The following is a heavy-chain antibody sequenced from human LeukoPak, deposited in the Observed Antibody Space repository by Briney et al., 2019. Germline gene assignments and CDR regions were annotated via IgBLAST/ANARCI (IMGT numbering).Heavy chain of an antibody. CDR2: IYGSGST. CDR3: ARNIVATSGWFDP. D-gene: IGHD5-12*01. J-gene: IGHJ5*02. CDR1: GGSISTYY. V-gene: IGHV4-4*07. Sequence: SETLSLTCTVSGGSISTYYWSWVRQPAGKGLEWIGRIYGSGSTDYSPSLKSRVTMSADTSNSQFSLRLSSVTAADTAVYYCARNIVATSGWFDPWGQGTLVTVSS.